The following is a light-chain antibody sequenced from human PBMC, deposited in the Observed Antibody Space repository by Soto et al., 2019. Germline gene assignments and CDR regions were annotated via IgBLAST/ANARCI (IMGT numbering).Light chain of an antibody. J-gene: IGKJ1*01. CDR3: QQYNDWPRT. CDR2: GAS. CDR1: QSVGIN. V-gene: IGKV3-15*01. Sequence: EVVMTQSPAILSVSPGERATLSCSASQSVGINVAWYQQKPGQAPRLLIYGASTRATGSPDRFSASGSATEFTLTISSLLSEDFAVYYCQQYNDWPRTFGQGTKVDIE.